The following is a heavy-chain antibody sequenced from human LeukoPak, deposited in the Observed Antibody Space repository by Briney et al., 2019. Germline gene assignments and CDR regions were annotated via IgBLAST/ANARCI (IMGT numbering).Heavy chain of an antibody. V-gene: IGHV4-59*08. Sequence: SETLSLTCTVSGGSISSYYWSWIRQPPGKGLEWIGYIYYSGSTNYNPSLKSRVTISVDTSKNQFSLKLSSVTAADTAVYYCARSRAHDYGDFFDYWGQGTLVTVSS. CDR2: IYYSGST. CDR3: ARSRAHDYGDFFDY. CDR1: GGSISSYY. J-gene: IGHJ4*02. D-gene: IGHD4-17*01.